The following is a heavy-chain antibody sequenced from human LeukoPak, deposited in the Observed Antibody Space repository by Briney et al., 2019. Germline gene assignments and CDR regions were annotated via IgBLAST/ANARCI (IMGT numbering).Heavy chain of an antibody. CDR3: ARGRVSSWYHLYYFDY. D-gene: IGHD6-13*01. J-gene: IGHJ4*02. Sequence: SDTLSLTCADYGGSFSGYYWSWIRQPPGKGLEWIGEINHSGSTNYNPSLKSRVTISVDTSKNQFSLKLSSVTAADTAVYYCARGRVSSWYHLYYFDYWGQGTLVTVSS. CDR2: INHSGST. CDR1: GGSFSGYY. V-gene: IGHV4-34*01.